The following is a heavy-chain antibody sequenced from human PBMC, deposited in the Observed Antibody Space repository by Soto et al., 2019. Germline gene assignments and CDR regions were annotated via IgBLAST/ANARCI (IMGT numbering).Heavy chain of an antibody. V-gene: IGHV3-11*01. CDR1: GFTFSDYY. D-gene: IGHD6-19*01. J-gene: IGHJ1*01. CDR3: ATELAGTLYFHH. CDR2: ISASGSTI. Sequence: QVQLVESGGGLVKPGGSLRLSCAASGFTFSDYYISWIRQAPGKGLEWVSYISASGSTINSADSVEGRFTISRDNAKNSLYLQMKSLRAEDTAMYYCATELAGTLYFHHWGQGTLVTVSS.